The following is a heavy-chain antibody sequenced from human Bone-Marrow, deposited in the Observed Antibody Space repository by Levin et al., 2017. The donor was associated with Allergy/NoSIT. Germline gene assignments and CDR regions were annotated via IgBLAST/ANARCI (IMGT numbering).Heavy chain of an antibody. CDR1: GFTFSSYS. J-gene: IGHJ5*02. CDR2: ISSSSSYI. Sequence: GGSLRLSCAASGFTFSSYSMNWVRQAPGKGLEWVSSISSSSSYIYYADSVKGRFTISRDNAKNSLYLQMNSLRAEDTAVYYCATGYCSSTSCYNNWFDPWGQGTLVTVSS. D-gene: IGHD2-2*02. V-gene: IGHV3-21*01. CDR3: ATGYCSSTSCYNNWFDP.